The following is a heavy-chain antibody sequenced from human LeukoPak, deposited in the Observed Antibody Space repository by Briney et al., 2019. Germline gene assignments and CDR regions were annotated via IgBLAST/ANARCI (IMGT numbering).Heavy chain of an antibody. CDR3: ARVIRGRGSSSLDY. Sequence: PGRSLRLSCAASGFTFSSYAMHWVRQAPGKGLEWVAVISYDGSNKYYADSVKGRFTISRDNSKNTLYLQMNSLRVEDTAVYYCARVIRGRGSSSLDYWGQGTLVTVSS. J-gene: IGHJ4*02. CDR2: ISYDGSNK. D-gene: IGHD6-6*01. V-gene: IGHV3-30-3*01. CDR1: GFTFSSYA.